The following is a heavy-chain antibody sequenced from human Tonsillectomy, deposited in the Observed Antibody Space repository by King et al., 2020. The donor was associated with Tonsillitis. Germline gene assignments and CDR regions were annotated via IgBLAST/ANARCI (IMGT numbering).Heavy chain of an antibody. CDR2: ISGSGGIT. CDR1: GFTFSSYA. V-gene: IGHV3-23*04. CDR3: AKDDSSWYEVSLDY. D-gene: IGHD6-13*01. Sequence: VQLVESGGGLVQPGGSLRLSCAASGFTFSSYAISWVRQAPGKGLEWVSRISGSGGITYYADSVKGRIAISRDNSKNTVYLQMNSLRVEDTAVYYCAKDDSSWYEVSLDYWGQGTLVTVSS. J-gene: IGHJ4*02.